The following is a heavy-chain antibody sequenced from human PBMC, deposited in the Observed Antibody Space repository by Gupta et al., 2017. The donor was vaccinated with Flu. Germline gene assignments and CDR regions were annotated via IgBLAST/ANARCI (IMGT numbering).Heavy chain of an antibody. CDR1: A. CDR2: ISGIGVTT. Sequence: AMTVGRQAPGEGLEWVSSISGIGVTTDYADSGTGRSTISRDNSKNMLYLEMNNLRAEDTAVYHCAAGSTSIFGVIIIGVWGRGTLVSVSS. CDR3: AAGSTSIFGVIIIGV. D-gene: IGHD3-3*01. J-gene: IGHJ4*02. V-gene: IGHV3-23*01.